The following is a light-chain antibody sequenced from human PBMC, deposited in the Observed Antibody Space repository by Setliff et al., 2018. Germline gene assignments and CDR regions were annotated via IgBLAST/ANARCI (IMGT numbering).Light chain of an antibody. CDR1: SSDIGTHKF. V-gene: IGLV2-8*01. Sequence: HGQSVTISCTGTSSDIGTHKFVSWYQQHPGKAPQLIIYDVTKRPSGVPDRFSGSKSGNTASLTVSGLQADDEADYYCSSYAGSNNFVFGTGTKVTVL. J-gene: IGLJ1*01. CDR3: SSYAGSNNFV. CDR2: DVT.